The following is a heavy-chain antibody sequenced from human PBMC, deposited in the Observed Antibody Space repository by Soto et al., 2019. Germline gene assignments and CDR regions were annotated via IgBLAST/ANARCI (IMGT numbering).Heavy chain of an antibody. CDR3: AQGPSGMDV. Sequence: EVQLVESGGGLVQPGGSLRLSCAASGFTFSTYSMTWVRQAPGKGLEWVSYISSSSSTKYYADSVKGRFTISRDNAKNSLYLQMNSLRDEHTAVYYGAQGPSGMDVWGQGTTVTVSS. CDR2: ISSSSSTK. CDR1: GFTFSTYS. J-gene: IGHJ6*02. V-gene: IGHV3-48*02.